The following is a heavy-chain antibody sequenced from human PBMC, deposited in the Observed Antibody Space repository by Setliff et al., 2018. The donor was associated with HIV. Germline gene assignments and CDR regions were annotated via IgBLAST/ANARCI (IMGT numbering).Heavy chain of an antibody. Sequence: KASETLSLTCAVSGGSISSSNWWSWVRQPPGKGLEWIGEIYHSGGTDYNPSLNSRIIISIDTSKNQFSLKLTSVTAADTAVYYCAREDSSYHYFDYWGQGMLVTVSS. D-gene: IGHD6-6*01. J-gene: IGHJ4*02. CDR2: IYHSGGT. CDR1: GGSISSSNW. CDR3: AREDSSYHYFDY. V-gene: IGHV4-4*02.